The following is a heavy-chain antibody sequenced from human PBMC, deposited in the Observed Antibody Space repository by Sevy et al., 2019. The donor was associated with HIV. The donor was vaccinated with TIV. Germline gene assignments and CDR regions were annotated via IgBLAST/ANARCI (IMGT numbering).Heavy chain of an antibody. CDR1: GYTLTELS. CDR2: FDPEDGET. D-gene: IGHD3-3*01. J-gene: IGHJ6*02. CDR3: ASVSDFWSGYYPPGLDV. V-gene: IGHV1-24*01. Sequence: ASVKVSCKVSGYTLTELSMHWVRQAPGKGLGWMGGFDPEDGETIYAQKFQGRVTMTVDTSTDTAYMELSSLRSEDTAVYYYASVSDFWSGYYPPGLDVWGQGTTVTVSS.